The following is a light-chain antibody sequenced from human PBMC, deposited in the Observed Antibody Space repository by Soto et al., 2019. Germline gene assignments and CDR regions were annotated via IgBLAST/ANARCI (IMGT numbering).Light chain of an antibody. CDR1: QGINRW. J-gene: IGKJ1*01. CDR2: GSS. Sequence: DIQMTQSPSSVSASVGDRVTITCRASQGINRWLAWYQQKPGRAPKLLIYGSSTLQTGVPSRFTGSGSGTDFTLSISSLQPEDSATYFCQQAYNFPWTFGQGTKVEFK. CDR3: QQAYNFPWT. V-gene: IGKV1-12*01.